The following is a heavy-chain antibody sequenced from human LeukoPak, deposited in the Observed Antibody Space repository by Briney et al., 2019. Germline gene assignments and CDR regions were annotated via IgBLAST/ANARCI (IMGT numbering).Heavy chain of an antibody. CDR1: GGSISSYY. CDR2: IYYSGST. J-gene: IGHJ4*02. Sequence: SGTLSLTCTVSGGSISSYYWSWIRQPPGKGLEWIGYIYYSGSTNYNPSLKSRVTISVDTSKNQFSLKLSSVTAADTAVYYCARVITVRGVIFDYWGQGTLVTVSS. CDR3: ARVITVRGVIFDY. V-gene: IGHV4-59*01. D-gene: IGHD3-16*01.